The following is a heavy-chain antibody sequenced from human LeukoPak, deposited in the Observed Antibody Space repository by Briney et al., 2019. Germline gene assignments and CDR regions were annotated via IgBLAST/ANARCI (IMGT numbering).Heavy chain of an antibody. D-gene: IGHD5-24*01. V-gene: IGHV3-23*01. CDR3: TRRGADGWGFFDY. Sequence: GGSLRLSCAASGFTISTYVMNWVRQAPGKGLEWVSSVSESADRTFYADSVEGRFTISRDNSKNTLYLEMSSLRVEDTAVYYCTRRGADGWGFFDYWGQGILVAVSS. CDR1: GFTISTYV. CDR2: VSESADRT. J-gene: IGHJ4*02.